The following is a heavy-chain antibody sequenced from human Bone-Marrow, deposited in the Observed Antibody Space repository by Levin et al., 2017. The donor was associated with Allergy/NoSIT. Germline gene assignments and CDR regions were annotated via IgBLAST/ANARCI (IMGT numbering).Heavy chain of an antibody. Sequence: ASVKVSCKVSGGSFSSYAISWVRQAPGHGLEWMGGIVPILDSANYAQRFQGRITITADDPRTTAYMELRSLRPEDTAVYYCARLLGDSVYDLSWGQGTLVTVSS. V-gene: IGHV1-69*13. CDR3: ARLLGDSVYDLS. CDR1: GGSFSSYA. CDR2: IVPILDSA. D-gene: IGHD5/OR15-5a*01. J-gene: IGHJ4*02.